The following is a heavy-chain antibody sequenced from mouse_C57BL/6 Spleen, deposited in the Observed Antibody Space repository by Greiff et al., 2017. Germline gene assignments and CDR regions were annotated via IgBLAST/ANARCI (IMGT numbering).Heavy chain of an antibody. D-gene: IGHD1-1*01. J-gene: IGHJ4*01. CDR3: ARWHYGTTMDY. V-gene: IGHV5-9*01. Sequence: EVQLVESGGGLVKPGGSLKLSCAASGFTFSSYTMSWVRQTPEKRLEWVATISGGGGNTYYPDSVKGRFTISRDNAKNTLYLQMSSLRSEDTALYYCARWHYGTTMDYWGQGTSVTVSS. CDR2: ISGGGGNT. CDR1: GFTFSSYT.